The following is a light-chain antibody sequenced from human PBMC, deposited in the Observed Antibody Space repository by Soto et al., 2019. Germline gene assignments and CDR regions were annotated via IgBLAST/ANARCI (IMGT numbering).Light chain of an antibody. CDR3: QQYNSYS. J-gene: IGKJ1*01. Sequence: IQMTQSPSSLSASVGDSVTITCRASHRLSGWLAWYQQKPGKAPKVLIYHASNLQSGVPSRFSGSGSGTEFTLTISSLQPDDFATYYCQQYNSYSFGQGTKVDIK. CDR1: HRLSGW. CDR2: HAS. V-gene: IGKV1-5*01.